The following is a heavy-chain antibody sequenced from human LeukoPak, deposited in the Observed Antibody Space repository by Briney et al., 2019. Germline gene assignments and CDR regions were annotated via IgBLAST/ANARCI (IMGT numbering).Heavy chain of an antibody. Sequence: GGSLRLSCAASGFTFSSYAMSWVRQAPGKGLEWVSYISSSSSTIYYADSVKGRFTISRDNAKNSLYLQMNSLRAEDTAVYYCAREGSTSCYYWGQGTLVTVSS. CDR2: ISSSSSTI. D-gene: IGHD2-2*01. CDR3: AREGSTSCYY. J-gene: IGHJ4*02. V-gene: IGHV3-48*01. CDR1: GFTFSSYA.